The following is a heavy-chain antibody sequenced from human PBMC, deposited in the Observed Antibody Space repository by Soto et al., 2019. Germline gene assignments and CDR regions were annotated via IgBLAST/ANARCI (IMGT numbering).Heavy chain of an antibody. CDR3: ARETKDYGDYGGYFDY. D-gene: IGHD4-17*01. CDR2: ISYDGSNK. J-gene: IGHJ4*02. Sequence: PGGSLRLSCAASGFTFSSYAMHWVRQAPGKGLEWVAVISYDGSNKYYADSVKGRFTISRDNSKNTLYLQMNSLRAEDTAVYYCARETKDYGDYGGYFDYWGQGTLVTVSS. CDR1: GFTFSSYA. V-gene: IGHV3-30-3*01.